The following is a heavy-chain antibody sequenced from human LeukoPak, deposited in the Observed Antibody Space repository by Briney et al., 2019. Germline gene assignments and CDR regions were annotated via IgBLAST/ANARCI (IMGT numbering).Heavy chain of an antibody. CDR1: GYTFTGYY. V-gene: IGHV1-2*02. CDR3: ARPIYDFWSGYSKGYFQH. D-gene: IGHD3-3*01. J-gene: IGHJ1*01. CDR2: INPNSGGT. Sequence: ASVKVSCKASGYTFTGYYMHWVRQAPGQGLEWMGWINPNSGGTNYAQKFQGRVTMTRDTSLSTAYMELSRLRSDDTAVYYCARPIYDFWSGYSKGYFQHWGQGTLVTVSS.